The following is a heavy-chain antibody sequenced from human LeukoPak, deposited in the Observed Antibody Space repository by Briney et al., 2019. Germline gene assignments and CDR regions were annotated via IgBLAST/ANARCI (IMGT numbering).Heavy chain of an antibody. Sequence: ASVKVSCKASGGTFSSYAISWVRQAPGQGLEWMGEIIPIFGTANYAQKFQGRVTITTDESTSTAYMELSSRRSEDTAVYYCARAETAVRDGYRTPYYYYYMDVWGRGTTVTVSS. V-gene: IGHV1-69*05. J-gene: IGHJ6*03. CDR1: GGTFSSYA. CDR2: IIPIFGTA. D-gene: IGHD5-24*01. CDR3: ARAETAVRDGYRTPYYYYYMDV.